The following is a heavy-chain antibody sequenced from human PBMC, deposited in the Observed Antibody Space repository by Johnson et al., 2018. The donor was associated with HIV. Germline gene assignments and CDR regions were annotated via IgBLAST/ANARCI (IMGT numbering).Heavy chain of an antibody. CDR2: IYSGGTT. CDR1: GFSVSSNY. Sequence: VQLVESGGDLVQRGGSLRLSCAASGFSVSSNYMSWVRQAPGKGLECVSVIYSGGTTYYTDSVRGRFAISRDKSKNTVYLQMNSLKVEDTAMYYCARDRAFDLWGQGTMVTVSS. CDR3: ARDRAFDL. V-gene: IGHV3-66*02. J-gene: IGHJ3*01.